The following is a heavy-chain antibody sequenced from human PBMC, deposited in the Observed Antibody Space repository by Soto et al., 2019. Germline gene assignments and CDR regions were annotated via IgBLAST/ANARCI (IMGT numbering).Heavy chain of an antibody. Sequence: ASVKVSCKTSGYTFTAYGISWVRQAPGQGLEWVGWISAYSGKTHYAQKFQGKVTMTTDTSTNTAYLELRSLRSDDTAVYYCARDPYLGDHQYWGQGTLVTVSS. V-gene: IGHV1-18*01. CDR1: GYTFTAYG. CDR3: ARDPYLGDHQY. CDR2: ISAYSGKT. J-gene: IGHJ4*02. D-gene: IGHD3-16*01.